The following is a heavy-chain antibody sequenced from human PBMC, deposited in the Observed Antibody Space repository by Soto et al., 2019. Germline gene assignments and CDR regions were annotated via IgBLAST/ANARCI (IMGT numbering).Heavy chain of an antibody. D-gene: IGHD2-21*02. Sequence: QVQLVQSGAEVKKPGASVKVSCKASGYTFTSYAMHWVRQAPGQRLEWMGWINAGNGNTKYSQKFQGRVTITRDTSASTANMELSRLSSDDTAVFYCGRGGVTYFYDYWGQGTLVTVSS. CDR2: INAGNGNT. CDR3: GRGGVTYFYDY. V-gene: IGHV1-3*01. CDR1: GYTFTSYA. J-gene: IGHJ4*02.